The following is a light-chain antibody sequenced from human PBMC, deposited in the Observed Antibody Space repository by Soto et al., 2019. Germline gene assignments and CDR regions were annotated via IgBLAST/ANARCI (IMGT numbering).Light chain of an antibody. J-gene: IGKJ5*01. Sequence: DIQMTQSPSSLSASVGDRVTITCQASQGISTYLNWYQQKPGEAPKLLIYDASKLETGVPSRFSGSGSGTDFTFTISSLQPEDFATYHCQQYDHLPITFGQGTRLEIK. CDR3: QQYDHLPIT. CDR2: DAS. CDR1: QGISTY. V-gene: IGKV1-33*01.